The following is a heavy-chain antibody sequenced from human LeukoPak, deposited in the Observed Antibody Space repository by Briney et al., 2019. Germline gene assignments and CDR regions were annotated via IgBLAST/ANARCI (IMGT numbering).Heavy chain of an antibody. V-gene: IGHV4-61*02. CDR1: GDSITTTNYY. CDR2: IYTSGTT. J-gene: IGHJ4*02. Sequence: TLSLTCTVSGDSITTTNYYWSWIRQPAGKGLEWIGRIYTSGTTNYNPSLKSRVTISIDTSKNQFSLKLSSVTAADTAVYYCARGLWFGDENPPYFDYWGQGTLVTVSS. D-gene: IGHD3-10*01. CDR3: ARGLWFGDENPPYFDY.